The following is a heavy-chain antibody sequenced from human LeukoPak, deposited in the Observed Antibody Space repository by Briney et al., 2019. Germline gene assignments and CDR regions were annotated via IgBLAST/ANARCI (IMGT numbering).Heavy chain of an antibody. V-gene: IGHV1-2*02. Sequence: ASVKVSCKASGDTFTGYYMHWVRQAPGQGLEWMGWINPNSGGTNYAQKFQGRVTMTRDTSISTAHMELSRLRSDDTAVYCRARDSGVIAVALYYFDYWGQGTLVTVSS. CDR3: ARDSGVIAVALYYFDY. CDR2: INPNSGGT. J-gene: IGHJ4*02. CDR1: GDTFTGYY. D-gene: IGHD6-19*01.